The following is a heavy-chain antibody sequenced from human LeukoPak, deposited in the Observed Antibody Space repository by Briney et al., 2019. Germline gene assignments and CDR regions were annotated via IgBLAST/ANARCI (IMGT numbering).Heavy chain of an antibody. CDR1: GGSISSYY. V-gene: IGHV4-59*01. CDR2: IYYSGST. Sequence: PSETLSLTCTVSGGSISSYYWSWIRQPPGKGLEWIGYIYYSGSTKYKPSLKSRVTISVDTSKNQFSLKLSSATAADMAVYYCSRGRFLDAFDIWGQGTMVTVSS. CDR3: SRGRFLDAFDI. J-gene: IGHJ3*02. D-gene: IGHD3-3*01.